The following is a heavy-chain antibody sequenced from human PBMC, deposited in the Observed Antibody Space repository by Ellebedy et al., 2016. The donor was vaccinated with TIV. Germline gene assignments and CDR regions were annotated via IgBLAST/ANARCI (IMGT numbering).Heavy chain of an antibody. CDR2: VNQSGRT. Sequence: SETLSLTCGVYGGSFSGYYWSWVRQPPGKGLEWIGEVNQSGRTNYHPSLKSRVTISVDTSKNQFSLRLSSVTAADTAWYYCAEGRSGWYYFDYWGQGTLVTVSS. CDR1: GGSFSGYY. V-gene: IGHV4-34*01. J-gene: IGHJ4*02. D-gene: IGHD6-19*01. CDR3: AEGRSGWYYFDY.